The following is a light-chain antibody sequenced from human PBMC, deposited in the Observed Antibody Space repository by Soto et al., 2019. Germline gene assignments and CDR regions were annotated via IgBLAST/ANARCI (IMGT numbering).Light chain of an antibody. CDR1: SSNIGSKT. V-gene: IGLV1-44*01. Sequence: QSVLTQPPSASGTSGQRATISCSGSSSNIGSKTVNWYQQLPGTAPKLLIYSNNQRPSGVPDRFSGSKSGTSASLAISGLQSEDEGDYYCAAWDDRLNAGVFGGGTKLTVL. CDR2: SNN. CDR3: AAWDDRLNAGV. J-gene: IGLJ3*02.